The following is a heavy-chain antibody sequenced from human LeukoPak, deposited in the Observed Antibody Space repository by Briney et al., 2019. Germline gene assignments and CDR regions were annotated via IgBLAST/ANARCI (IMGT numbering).Heavy chain of an antibody. D-gene: IGHD6-19*01. J-gene: IGHJ6*03. CDR1: GGSFSGYY. V-gene: IGHV4-34*01. CDR3: AHMGWRFVADYYYYYMDV. Sequence: WETLSLTCAVYGGSFSGYYWSWIRQPPGKGLEWIGEINHSGSTNYNPSLKSRVTISVNTPKNHFALKLTSVTAADKAVYYCAHMGWRFVADYYYYYMDVWGKGTTVTVSS. CDR2: INHSGST.